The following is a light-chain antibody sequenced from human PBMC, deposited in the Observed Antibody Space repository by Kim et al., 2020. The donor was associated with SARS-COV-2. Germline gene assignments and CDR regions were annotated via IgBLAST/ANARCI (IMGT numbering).Light chain of an antibody. CDR1: SSDVGGNSY. Sequence: GQAVTIRCTGTSSDVGGNSYVPWYHRHQRKAPNVMIFEVSKRPSGVPDRLSGSKSGNATSLTVSGLQAEDEADYYCSSYAGSKPYVFGTGTKVTVL. CDR3: SSYAGSKPYV. V-gene: IGLV2-8*01. CDR2: EVS. J-gene: IGLJ1*01.